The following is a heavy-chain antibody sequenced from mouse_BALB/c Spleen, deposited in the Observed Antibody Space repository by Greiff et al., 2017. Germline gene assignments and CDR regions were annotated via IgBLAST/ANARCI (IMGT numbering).Heavy chain of an antibody. CDR3: ARSPNWDDYAMDY. J-gene: IGHJ4*01. CDR2: ISDGGSYT. CDR1: GFTFSDYY. V-gene: IGHV5-4*02. D-gene: IGHD4-1*01. Sequence: EVKVVESGGGLVKPGGSLKLSCAASGFTFSDYYMYWVRQTPEKRLEWVATISDGGSYTYYPDSVKGRFTISRDNAKNNLYLQMSSLKSEDTAMYYCARSPNWDDYAMDYWGQGTSVTVSA.